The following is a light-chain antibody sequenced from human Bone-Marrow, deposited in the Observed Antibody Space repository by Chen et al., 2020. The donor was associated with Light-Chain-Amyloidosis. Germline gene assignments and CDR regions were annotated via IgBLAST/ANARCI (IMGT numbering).Light chain of an antibody. V-gene: IGKV1-5*03. CDR1: QSIRSW. J-gene: IGKJ5*01. CDR3: QQYNSYLIT. CDR2: KAS. Sequence: DIQMTQSPSTLSASVGDRVTITCRASQSIRSWLAWYQQKPGKAPKLLIYKASSLESGVPSRFSGSGSGTEFTLTISSLQPDDFATYYCQQYNSYLITFGQGTRLEIK.